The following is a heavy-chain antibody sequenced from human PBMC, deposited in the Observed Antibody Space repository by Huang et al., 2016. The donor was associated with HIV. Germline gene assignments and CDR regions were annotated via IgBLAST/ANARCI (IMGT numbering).Heavy chain of an antibody. V-gene: IGHV7-4-1*02. CDR3: AREVGTTARANFAF. CDR1: GDTFTKYG. Sequence: QVQLVQSGSELKKPGASAKVSCKDAGDTFTKYGLNWGRQAPGQGLEWMGWHNTNTANCMYPRCFTGRFVFSVDTSVSTAYLQISSLKSEDTAVYYCAREVGTTARANFAFWGQGTLVTVSS. D-gene: IGHD1-26*01. CDR2: HNTNTANC. J-gene: IGHJ4*02.